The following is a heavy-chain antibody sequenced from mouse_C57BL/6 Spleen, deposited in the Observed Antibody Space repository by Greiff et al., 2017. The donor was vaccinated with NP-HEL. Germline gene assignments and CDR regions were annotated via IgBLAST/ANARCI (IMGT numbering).Heavy chain of an antibody. J-gene: IGHJ2*01. V-gene: IGHV1-52*01. CDR2: IDPSDSET. CDR1: GYTFTSYW. Sequence: VQLQQPGAELVRPGSSVKLSCKASGYTFTSYWMHWVKQRPIQGLEWIGNIDPSDSETHYNQKFKDKATLTVDKSSSTAYMQLSSLTSEDSAVYYCARGGSYRLFDYWGQGTTLTVSS. CDR3: ARGGSYRLFDY.